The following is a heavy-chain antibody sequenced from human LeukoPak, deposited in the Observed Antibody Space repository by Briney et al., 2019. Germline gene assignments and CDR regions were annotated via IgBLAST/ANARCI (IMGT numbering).Heavy chain of an antibody. CDR2: IPYDASSQ. D-gene: IGHD1-1*01. Sequence: PGGSLRLSCAASAFTFSRSTMHWVRQAPDKGLEWVAVIPYDASSQYYADSVKGRFIISRDNSKNTLYLQMNSLRPEDTAVYYCARLETRIRDSLYMDVWGKGTTVTVSS. CDR1: AFTFSRST. V-gene: IGHV3-30*04. CDR3: ARLETRIRDSLYMDV. J-gene: IGHJ6*03.